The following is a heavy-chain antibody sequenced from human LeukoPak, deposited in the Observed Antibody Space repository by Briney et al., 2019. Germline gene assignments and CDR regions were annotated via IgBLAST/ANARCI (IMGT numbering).Heavy chain of an antibody. Sequence: ASVKVSCKASGYTFTSYYMHWVRQAPGQGLEWMGWINPNSGGTNYAQKFQGWVTMTRDTSISTAYMELSRLRSDDTAVYYCARGSLARNYYYYGMDVWGQGTTVTVSS. J-gene: IGHJ6*02. CDR3: ARGSLARNYYYYGMDV. V-gene: IGHV1-2*04. CDR1: GYTFTSYY. CDR2: INPNSGGT.